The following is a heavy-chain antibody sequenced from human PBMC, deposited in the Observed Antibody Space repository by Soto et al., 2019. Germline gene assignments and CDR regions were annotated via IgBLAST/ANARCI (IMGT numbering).Heavy chain of an antibody. CDR1: GFTFSSYA. V-gene: IGHV3-23*01. D-gene: IGHD2-8*01. Sequence: EVQLSESGGGLVQPGGSLRLSCAASGFTFSSYAMSWVRQAPGKGLEWVSGISGSGSGTYYADSVKGRFTISGDNSKKTLDLQMNSLRAEDTAIYSCAKDPKSTIRVTWFDPWGQGTLVTVSS. J-gene: IGHJ5*02. CDR3: AKDPKSTIRVTWFDP. CDR2: ISGSGSGT.